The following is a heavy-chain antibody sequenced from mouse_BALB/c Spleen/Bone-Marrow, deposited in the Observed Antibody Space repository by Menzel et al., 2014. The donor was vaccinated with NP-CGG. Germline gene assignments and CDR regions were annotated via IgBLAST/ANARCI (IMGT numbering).Heavy chain of an antibody. Sequence: EVQLVESGGGLVKPGGSLKLSCAASGFAFSNYDMSWVRQTPEKRLEWVAYISSGGGSTYYPDTMKGRFTISRDNAKDTLCLQMSSLKSEDTAMYYCARHGTGSWFAYWGQGTLVTVSA. V-gene: IGHV5-12-1*01. J-gene: IGHJ3*01. CDR2: ISSGGGST. CDR1: GFAFSNYD. CDR3: ARHGTGSWFAY. D-gene: IGHD4-1*01.